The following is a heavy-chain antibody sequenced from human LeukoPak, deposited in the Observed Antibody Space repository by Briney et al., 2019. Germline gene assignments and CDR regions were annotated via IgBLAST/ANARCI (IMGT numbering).Heavy chain of an antibody. CDR2: ISTSGSAV. Sequence: PGGSLRLSCAASGFTVSDYYMAWIRQAPGKGLEWISYISTSGSAVYYADSVKGRFTMSRDNAKNSLYLQMNSLRAEDTAVYYCARRAPFYYNSWSPTHDYGMDVWGQGTTVTVSS. J-gene: IGHJ6*02. D-gene: IGHD3-10*01. CDR3: ARRAPFYYNSWSPTHDYGMDV. CDR1: GFTVSDYY. V-gene: IGHV3-11*01.